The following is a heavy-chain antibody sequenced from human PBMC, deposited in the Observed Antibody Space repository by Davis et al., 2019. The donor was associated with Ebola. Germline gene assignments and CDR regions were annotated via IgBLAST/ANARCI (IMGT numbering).Heavy chain of an antibody. V-gene: IGHV1-18*01. CDR1: GGTFTSYG. D-gene: IGHD4-17*01. J-gene: IGHJ6*02. CDR2: ISAYNGNT. Sequence: ASVKVSCKASGGTFTSYGISWVRQAPGQGLEWMGWISAYNGNTNYAQKLQGRVTMTTDTSTSTAYMELRSLRSDDTAVYYCARGVYGDYVSQYYYYGMDVWGQGTTVTVSS. CDR3: ARGVYGDYVSQYYYYGMDV.